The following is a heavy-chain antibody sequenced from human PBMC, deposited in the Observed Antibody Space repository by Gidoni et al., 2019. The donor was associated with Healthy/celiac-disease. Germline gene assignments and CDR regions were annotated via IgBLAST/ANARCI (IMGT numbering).Heavy chain of an antibody. J-gene: IGHJ3*02. CDR3: ATNSLELGELFPGDFDI. D-gene: IGHD3-10*01. CDR2: ISGSGGST. V-gene: IGHV3-23*01. Sequence: VQLLASGGGLVQPGGSLRLSCAASGFTFSSYAMSWVGQAPGKGLEWVAAISGSGGSTYYADAVKGRFTISRDNSKNTLYLQMNSLRAEDTAVYYCATNSLELGELFPGDFDIWGQGTMVTVSS. CDR1: GFTFSSYA.